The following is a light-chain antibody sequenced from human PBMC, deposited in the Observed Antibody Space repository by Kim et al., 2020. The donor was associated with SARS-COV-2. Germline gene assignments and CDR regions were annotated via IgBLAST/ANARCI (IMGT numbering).Light chain of an antibody. V-gene: IGLV2-11*01. CDR1: SSDVGGYNY. J-gene: IGLJ2*01. Sequence: GQSGPISCTGTSSDVGGYNYDSWYQQHPGKAPKLMIYDVSKWPSGVPDRFSGSKSGNTASLTISGLQAEDEADYYCCSYAGSFTVVFGGGTQLTVL. CDR3: CSYAGSFTVV. CDR2: DVS.